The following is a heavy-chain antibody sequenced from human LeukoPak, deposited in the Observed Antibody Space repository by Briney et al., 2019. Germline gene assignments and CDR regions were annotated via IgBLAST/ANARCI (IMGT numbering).Heavy chain of an antibody. CDR3: ARQAAASDI. CDR1: GGSISSYY. J-gene: IGHJ3*02. D-gene: IGHD2-15*01. Sequence: SETLSLTCTVSGGSISSYYWSWIRQPPGKGLEWIGSIYYSGSTYYNPSLKSRVTISVDTSKNQFSLKLSSVTAADTAVYYCARQAAASDIWGQGTMVTVSS. V-gene: IGHV4-59*05. CDR2: IYYSGST.